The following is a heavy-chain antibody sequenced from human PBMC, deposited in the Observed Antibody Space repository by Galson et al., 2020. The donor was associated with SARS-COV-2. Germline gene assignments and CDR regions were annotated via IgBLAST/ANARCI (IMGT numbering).Heavy chain of an antibody. CDR3: ASEGVTMVRGVIAPQYGMDV. CDR2: IYYSGRT. CDR1: GGSISSGGYY. D-gene: IGHD3-10*01. J-gene: IGHJ6*02. Sequence: SQTLSLTCTVSGGSISSGGYYWSWIRQHPGKGLEWIGYIYYSGRTYYNPSLKSRVTISVDTSKNQFSLKLSSVTAADTAVYYCASEGVTMVRGVIAPQYGMDVWGQGTTVTVSS. V-gene: IGHV4-31*03.